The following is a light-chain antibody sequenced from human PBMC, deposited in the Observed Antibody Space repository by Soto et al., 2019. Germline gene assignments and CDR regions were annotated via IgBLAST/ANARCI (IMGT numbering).Light chain of an antibody. CDR1: QGINNW. CDR3: QQANSFLALT. Sequence: IQMTQSPSSVSASIGDRVTITCRASQGINNWLAWYQQKPGKAPKLLIYAASSLQSGVPSRFSGSGSGTDFTLTINNLQPDDFATYYCQQANSFLALTFGGGSKVDIK. V-gene: IGKV1-12*01. CDR2: AAS. J-gene: IGKJ4*01.